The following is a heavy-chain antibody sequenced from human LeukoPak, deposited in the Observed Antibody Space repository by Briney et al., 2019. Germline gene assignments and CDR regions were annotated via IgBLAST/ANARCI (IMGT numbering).Heavy chain of an antibody. Sequence: GGSLGLSCAASGFTFSSYSLNWVRQAPGKGLEWVSFINSSGITIYYADSVKGRFTISRDNAEKSLYLQMNSLRAEDTAVYYCARDRGGSYSAIDYWGQGTLVTVSS. D-gene: IGHD2-15*01. J-gene: IGHJ4*02. CDR2: INSSGITI. CDR1: GFTFSSYS. CDR3: ARDRGGSYSAIDY. V-gene: IGHV3-48*04.